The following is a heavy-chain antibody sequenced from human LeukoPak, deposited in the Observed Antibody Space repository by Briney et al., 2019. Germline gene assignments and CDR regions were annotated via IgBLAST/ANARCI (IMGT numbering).Heavy chain of an antibody. Sequence: SETLSLTCAVYGGSFSGYYWSWIRQPPGKGLEWIGEINHSGSTNYNPSLKSRVTISVDTSRNQFSLKLSSVTAADTAVYYCARESSSGYYDYWGQGTLVTVSS. CDR3: ARESSSGYYDY. CDR1: GGSFSGYY. D-gene: IGHD3-22*01. V-gene: IGHV4-34*01. CDR2: INHSGST. J-gene: IGHJ4*02.